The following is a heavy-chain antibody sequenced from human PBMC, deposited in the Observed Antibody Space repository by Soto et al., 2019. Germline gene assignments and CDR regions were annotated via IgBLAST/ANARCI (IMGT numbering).Heavy chain of an antibody. V-gene: IGHV1-24*01. CDR1: GYILTELS. Sequence: ASVKVSCKASGYILTELSFNWVRQAPGKGLEWMGNFDPENGQTILAQKFQGRVTLTGDTSSDTAYMELSSLRSDDTAVYYCSTGPPGYCFSGSCLTEEAFEYWGQGALVTVSS. CDR2: FDPENGQT. D-gene: IGHD2-15*01. J-gene: IGHJ4*02. CDR3: STGPPGYCFSGSCLTEEAFEY.